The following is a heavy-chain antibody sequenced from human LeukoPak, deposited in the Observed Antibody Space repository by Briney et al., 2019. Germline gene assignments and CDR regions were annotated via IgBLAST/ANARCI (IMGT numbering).Heavy chain of an antibody. V-gene: IGHV3-74*01. Sequence: GGSLRLSCAASGFTFSSYWMHWVRHAPGKGLVWVSRINSDGSSTSYADSVKGRFTISRDNAKNTLYLQMNSLRAEDTAVYYCARAIGYSSSWTNYYYYYYMDVWGKGTTVTVSS. CDR2: INSDGSST. D-gene: IGHD6-13*01. J-gene: IGHJ6*03. CDR1: GFTFSSYW. CDR3: ARAIGYSSSWTNYYYYYYMDV.